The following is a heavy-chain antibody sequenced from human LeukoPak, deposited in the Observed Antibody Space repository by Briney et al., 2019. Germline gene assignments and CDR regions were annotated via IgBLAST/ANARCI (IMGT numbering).Heavy chain of an antibody. V-gene: IGHV4-59*01. Sequence: SETLSLTCTVSGGSISSYHWSWIRQPPGKGLEWIGYIYYSGSTNYNPPLKSRVTISVDTSKNQFSLKLSSVTAADTAVYYCARDPRPYYYDSSGYYYSYYYMDVWGKGTTVTVSS. CDR2: IYYSGST. CDR3: ARDPRPYYYDSSGYYYSYYYMDV. D-gene: IGHD3-22*01. CDR1: GGSISSYH. J-gene: IGHJ6*03.